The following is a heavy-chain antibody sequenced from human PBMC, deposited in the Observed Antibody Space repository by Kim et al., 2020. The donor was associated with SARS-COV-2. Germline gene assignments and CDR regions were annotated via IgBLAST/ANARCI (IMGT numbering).Heavy chain of an antibody. Sequence: SVKVSCKASGGTFSSYAISWVRQAPGQGLEWMGGIIPIFGTANYAQKFQGRVTITADESTHTAYMELSSLRSEETAVYFCARTGGYQSYCSSSGCYGGMDVWGQGPTVTVSS. CDR1: GGTFSSYA. V-gene: IGHV1-69*13. D-gene: IGHD2-2*01. CDR2: IIPIFGTA. J-gene: IGHJ6*02. CDR3: ARTGGYQSYCSSSGCYGGMDV.